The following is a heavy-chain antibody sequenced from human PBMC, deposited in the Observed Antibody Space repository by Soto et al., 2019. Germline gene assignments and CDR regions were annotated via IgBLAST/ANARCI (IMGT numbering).Heavy chain of an antibody. Sequence: SETLSLTCSVSGGSISSIDYFWSWIRQPPGKGLEWIGFIYHTGTTCYNPSLRSRVTISIDTSKSQFSMKLNSVTAADTAVYYCARVMDAMQNWLDPWGQGTLVTVSS. J-gene: IGHJ5*02. V-gene: IGHV4-30-4*01. CDR1: GGSISSIDYF. CDR3: ARVMDAMQNWLDP. CDR2: IYHTGTT. D-gene: IGHD2-2*03.